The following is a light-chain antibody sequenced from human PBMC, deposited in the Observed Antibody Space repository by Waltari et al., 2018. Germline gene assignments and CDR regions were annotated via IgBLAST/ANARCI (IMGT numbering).Light chain of an antibody. Sequence: DIQLTQSPSFMSASVGERVTITCRASQGISSYLAWYQQKPGKAPKLLIYAASILQSGVPSRFSGSGSGTEFTLTISSLQPEDFATYYCQQLNSYPPYSFGQGTRLEIK. CDR3: QQLNSYPPYS. CDR2: AAS. CDR1: QGISSY. J-gene: IGKJ2*03. V-gene: IGKV1-9*01.